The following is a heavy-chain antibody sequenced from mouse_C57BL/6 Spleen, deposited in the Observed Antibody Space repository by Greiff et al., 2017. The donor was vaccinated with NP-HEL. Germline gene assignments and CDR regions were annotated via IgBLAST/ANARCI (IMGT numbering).Heavy chain of an antibody. V-gene: IGHV1-4*01. J-gene: IGHJ4*01. CDR2: INPSSGYT. D-gene: IGHD1-1*01. Sequence: LVESGAELARPGASVKMSCKASGYTFTSYTMHWVKQRPGQGLEWIGYINPSSGYTKYNQKFKDKATLTADKSSSTAYMQLSSLTSEDSAVYYCAREDYYGSSSLYYYAMDYWGQGTSVTVSS. CDR1: GYTFTSYT. CDR3: AREDYYGSSSLYYYAMDY.